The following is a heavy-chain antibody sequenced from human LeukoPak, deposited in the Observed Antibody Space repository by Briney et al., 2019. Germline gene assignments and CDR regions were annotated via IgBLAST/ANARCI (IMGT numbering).Heavy chain of an antibody. CDR2: IYYTGGT. J-gene: IGHJ4*02. CDR3: AKYGNSGWVIDN. CDR1: GGSIGSDY. D-gene: IGHD6-19*01. V-gene: IGHV4-59*08. Sequence: PSETLSLTCTVSGGSIGSDYWTWIRQPPGKGLEYIGYIYYTGGTNYNPSLKSRVTISVDTSKNQFSLKLSSVTAADPAVYFCAKYGNSGWVIDNWGQGTLVKGSS.